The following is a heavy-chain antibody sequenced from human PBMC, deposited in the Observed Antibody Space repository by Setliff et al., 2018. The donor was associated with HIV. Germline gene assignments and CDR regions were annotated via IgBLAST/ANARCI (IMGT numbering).Heavy chain of an antibody. Sequence: PSETLSLTCGVDAWSLSGYFWVWVRQSPGRGLEWIGEINYAGVANYSPSLKSRVTMSVDTPNNQFSLKLISVTAADTAIYFCARQGNAIYGEVDSWGQGTRVTVSS. J-gene: IGHJ5*01. CDR1: AWSLSGYF. V-gene: IGHV4-34*01. CDR2: INYAGVA. D-gene: IGHD3-10*01. CDR3: ARQGNAIYGEVDS.